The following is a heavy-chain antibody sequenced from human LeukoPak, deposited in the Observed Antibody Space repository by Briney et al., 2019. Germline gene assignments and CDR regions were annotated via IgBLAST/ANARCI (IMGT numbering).Heavy chain of an antibody. V-gene: IGHV3-48*01. CDR3: ATWHNFDYASH. Sequence: PGGSLRFSCAASGFTFSNYHRNWVRQAPGKALEWVSYIDTRSNAINHADSVQGRFTISRDNAKNSLFLQMNSLRAEDTAVYYCATWHNFDYASHWGQGTLVTVSS. J-gene: IGHJ4*02. CDR2: IDTRSNAI. D-gene: IGHD4-17*01. CDR1: GFTFSNYH.